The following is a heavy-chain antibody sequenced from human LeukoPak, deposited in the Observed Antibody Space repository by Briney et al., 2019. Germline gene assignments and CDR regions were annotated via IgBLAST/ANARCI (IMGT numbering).Heavy chain of an antibody. CDR2: IYYTGST. V-gene: IGHV4-4*07. D-gene: IGHD5-18*01. J-gene: IGHJ4*02. CDR1: DGSIGYNY. CDR3: ARGLSGDSYGFEY. Sequence: SETLSLTCIVSDGSIGYNYWSWIRQSAGKGLELIGRIYYTGSTNYNPSLRSRVTMSVVTSKNQFSLMLSSVTAADTAVYYCARGLSGDSYGFEYWGQGTLVTVSS.